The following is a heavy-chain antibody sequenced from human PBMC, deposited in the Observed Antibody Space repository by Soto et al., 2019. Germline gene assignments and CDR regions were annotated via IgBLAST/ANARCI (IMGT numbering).Heavy chain of an antibody. CDR2: INHSGST. Sequence: QVQLQQWGAGLLKPSETLSLTCAVYGGSFSGYYWSWIRQPPGKGLEWIGEINHSGSTNYNPSLKSRVTISVDTSKHQFSLKLSSVTAADTAVYYCARVRYLNPFDYWGQGTLVTVSS. CDR3: ARVRYLNPFDY. J-gene: IGHJ4*02. D-gene: IGHD1-20*01. V-gene: IGHV4-34*01. CDR1: GGSFSGYY.